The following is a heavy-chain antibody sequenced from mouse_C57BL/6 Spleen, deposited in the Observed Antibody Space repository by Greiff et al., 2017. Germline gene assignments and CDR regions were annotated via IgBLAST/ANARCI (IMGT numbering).Heavy chain of an antibody. Sequence: QVQLQQPGAELVMPGASVKLSCKASGYTFTSYWMHWVKQRPGQGLEWIGEIDPSDSYTNYNQEFKGKSTLTVDKSSSTAYMQLSSLTSEDSAVYYCARSSNHEGFAYWGQGTLVTVSA. D-gene: IGHD2-5*01. CDR3: ARSSNHEGFAY. J-gene: IGHJ3*01. V-gene: IGHV1-69*01. CDR2: IDPSDSYT. CDR1: GYTFTSYW.